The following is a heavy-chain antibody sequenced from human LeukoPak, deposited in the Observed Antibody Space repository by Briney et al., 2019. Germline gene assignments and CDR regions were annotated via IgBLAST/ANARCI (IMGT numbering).Heavy chain of an antibody. D-gene: IGHD3-22*01. J-gene: IGHJ3*02. Sequence: GGSLRLSCAASGFTFSDSAVHWVRQASGKGLEWVGRIRSKANSYATAYAASVKGRFTISRDDSKNTAYLQMNSLKTEDAAVYYCTRPAGAGVAYYYDSSRAFDIWGQGTMVTVSS. CDR2: IRSKANSYAT. V-gene: IGHV3-73*01. CDR3: TRPAGAGVAYYYDSSRAFDI. CDR1: GFTFSDSA.